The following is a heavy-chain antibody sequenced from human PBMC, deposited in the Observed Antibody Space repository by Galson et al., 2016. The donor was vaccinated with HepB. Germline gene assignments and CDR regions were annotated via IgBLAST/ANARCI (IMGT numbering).Heavy chain of an antibody. J-gene: IGHJ4*02. CDR1: GFTFSSYS. CDR2: ISSSSSTI. D-gene: IGHD2-21*02. CDR3: AKDAILACGRDCYIDY. Sequence: SLRLSCAASGFTFSSYSMNWVRQAPGKGLEWVSYISSSSSTIYYADSVKGRFTISRDNAKNSLYLQTNSLRDEDTAVYYCAKDAILACGRDCYIDYWGQGTLVTVSS. V-gene: IGHV3-48*02.